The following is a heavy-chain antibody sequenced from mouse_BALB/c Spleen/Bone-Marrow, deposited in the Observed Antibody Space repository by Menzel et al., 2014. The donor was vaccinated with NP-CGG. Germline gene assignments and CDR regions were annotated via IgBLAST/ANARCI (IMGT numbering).Heavy chain of an antibody. CDR2: IDPANDNT. Sequence: VQLKESGAELVKPGASVKLSCTASGFNIKDTYILWVKQRPEQGLEWIGRIDPANDNTKYDPKFQGKATITADTSSSTAYLQLSSLTSEDTAVYYCASYVYGYYFDYWGQGTTLTVSS. D-gene: IGHD2-2*01. J-gene: IGHJ2*01. CDR1: GFNIKDTY. CDR3: ASYVYGYYFDY. V-gene: IGHV14-3*02.